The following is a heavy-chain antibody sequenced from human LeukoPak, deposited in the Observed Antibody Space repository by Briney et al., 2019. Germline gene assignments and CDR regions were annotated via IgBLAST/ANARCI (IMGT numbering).Heavy chain of an antibody. CDR1: GYTFTSYG. CDR3: AREGIAAAGGVYYYYGMDV. Sequence: RASVKVSCKASGYTFTSYGISWVRQAPGQGLEWMGWIIAYNGNTNYAQKLQGRVTMTTDTSTSTAYMELRSLRSDDTAVYYCAREGIAAAGGVYYYYGMDVWGQGTTVTVSS. V-gene: IGHV1-18*01. D-gene: IGHD6-13*01. CDR2: IIAYNGNT. J-gene: IGHJ6*02.